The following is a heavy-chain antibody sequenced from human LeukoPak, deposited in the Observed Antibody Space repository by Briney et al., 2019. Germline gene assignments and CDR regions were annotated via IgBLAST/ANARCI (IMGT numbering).Heavy chain of an antibody. CDR3: ARDPHIAAAGTIFDY. Sequence: GGSLRLSCAVSGFTFSSCSMSWVRQAPGKGLEWVPYISSSSSTIYYADSVKGRFTISRDNAKNSLYLQMNSLRDEDSAVYYCARDPHIAAAGTIFDYWGQGTLVTVSS. D-gene: IGHD6-13*01. V-gene: IGHV3-48*02. J-gene: IGHJ4*02. CDR1: GFTFSSCS. CDR2: ISSSSSTI.